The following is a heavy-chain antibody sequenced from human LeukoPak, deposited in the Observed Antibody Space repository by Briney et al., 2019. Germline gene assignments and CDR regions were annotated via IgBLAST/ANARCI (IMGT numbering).Heavy chain of an antibody. D-gene: IGHD6-13*01. CDR1: GFTFSSYG. CDR3: AKDLGAAAVLYFGY. CDR2: ISGSGGST. J-gene: IGHJ4*02. V-gene: IGHV3-23*01. Sequence: PGRSLRLSCAASGFTFSSYGMHWVRQAPGKGLEWVSAISGSGGSTYYADSVKGRFTISRDNSKNTLYLQMNSLRAEDTAVYYCAKDLGAAAVLYFGYWGQGTLVTVSS.